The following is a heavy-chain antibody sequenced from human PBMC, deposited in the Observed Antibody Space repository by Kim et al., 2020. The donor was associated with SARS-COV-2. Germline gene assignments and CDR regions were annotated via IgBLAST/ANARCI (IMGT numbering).Heavy chain of an antibody. CDR2: IIPIFGTA. D-gene: IGHD2-2*01. CDR3: ARDRSPDCSSTSCYEGWFDP. J-gene: IGHJ5*02. Sequence: SVKVSCKASGGTFSSYAISWVRQAPGQGLEWMGGIIPIFGTANYAQKFQGRVTITADESTSTAYMELSSLRSEDTAVYYCARDRSPDCSSTSCYEGWFDPWGQGTLVTVSS. CDR1: GGTFSSYA. V-gene: IGHV1-69*13.